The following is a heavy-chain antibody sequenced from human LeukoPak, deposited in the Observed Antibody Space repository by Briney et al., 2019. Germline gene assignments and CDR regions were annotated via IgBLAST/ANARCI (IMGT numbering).Heavy chain of an antibody. CDR3: ARGRRGVVVPGH. V-gene: IGHV1-8*01. CDR1: GYTFTSYD. J-gene: IGHJ4*02. D-gene: IGHD2-2*01. Sequence: RASVKVSCKASGYTFTSYDINWVRQAPGQGLEWMGWMNPNSGNTGYAQKFQGRVTMTRNTSISTAYMELSSLRSEDTAVYYCARGRRGVVVPGHWGQGTLVTVSS. CDR2: MNPNSGNT.